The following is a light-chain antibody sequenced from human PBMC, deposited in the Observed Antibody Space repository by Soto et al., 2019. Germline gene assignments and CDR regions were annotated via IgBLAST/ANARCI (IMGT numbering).Light chain of an antibody. Sequence: EIVLTQSPGTLSLSPGERVTLSCRASQSVSSSYLAWYQQKPGQAPRLLIYGASSRATGIPDRFSGSGSGTDFTLTISRLEPEDSAVYYWQQYGTSPLTFGGRTKLEIK. J-gene: IGKJ4*01. CDR1: QSVSSSY. V-gene: IGKV3-20*01. CDR2: GAS. CDR3: QQYGTSPLT.